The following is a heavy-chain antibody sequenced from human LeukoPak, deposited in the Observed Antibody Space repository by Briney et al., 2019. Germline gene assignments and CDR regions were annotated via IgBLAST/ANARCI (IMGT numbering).Heavy chain of an antibody. J-gene: IGHJ5*02. CDR3: ARRIAVAGTEDNWFDP. Sequence: SETLSLTCTVSGGSISSYSWSWIRQPPGKGLEWIGFIYYSGSTNYNPSLKSRVTISIDTSKNQFSLKLSSVTAAVTAVYYCARRIAVAGTEDNWFDPWGQGTLVTVSS. CDR1: GGSISSYS. D-gene: IGHD6-19*01. V-gene: IGHV4-59*08. CDR2: IYYSGST.